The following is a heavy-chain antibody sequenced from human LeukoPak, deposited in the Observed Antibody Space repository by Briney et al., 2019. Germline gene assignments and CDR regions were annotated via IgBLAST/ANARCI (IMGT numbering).Heavy chain of an antibody. CDR1: GFTFSSYA. CDR2: NSASGETT. Sequence: GGSLRLSCAASGFTFSSYAMSWVRQAPGKGLEWVSGNSASGETTYYADSVKGRFTISRDNSKNTLHLQMNSLRVEDTAVYYCAKAPVGWLRPLDYWGQGTLVTVSS. D-gene: IGHD5-12*01. J-gene: IGHJ4*02. CDR3: AKAPVGWLRPLDY. V-gene: IGHV3-23*01.